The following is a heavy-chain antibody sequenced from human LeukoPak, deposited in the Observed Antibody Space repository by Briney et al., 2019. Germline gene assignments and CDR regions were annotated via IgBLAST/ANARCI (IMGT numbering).Heavy chain of an antibody. CDR3: TTHRGYYYDSSGCFDY. Sequence: GGPLKLSCAASGFTFSGSAMHWVRQASGKGLEWVGRIRSKANSYATAYAASVKGRFTTSRDDSKNTAYLQMNSLKTEDTAVYYCTTHRGYYYDSSGCFDYWGQGTLVTVSS. V-gene: IGHV3-73*01. CDR1: GFTFSGSA. J-gene: IGHJ4*02. D-gene: IGHD3-22*01. CDR2: IRSKANSYAT.